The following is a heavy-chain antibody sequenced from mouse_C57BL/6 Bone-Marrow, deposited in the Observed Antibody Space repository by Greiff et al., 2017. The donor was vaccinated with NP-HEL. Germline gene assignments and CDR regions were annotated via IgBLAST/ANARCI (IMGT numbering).Heavy chain of an antibody. CDR3: AREGLLRAY. Sequence: EVKLMESGPGLVKPSQSLSLTCSVTGYSITSGYYWNWIRQFPGNKLEWMGYISYDGSNNYNPSLKNRISITRDTSKNQFFLKLNSVTTEDTATYYCAREGLLRAYWGQGTLVTVSA. V-gene: IGHV3-6*01. CDR2: ISYDGSN. CDR1: GYSITSGYY. J-gene: IGHJ3*01. D-gene: IGHD3-1*01.